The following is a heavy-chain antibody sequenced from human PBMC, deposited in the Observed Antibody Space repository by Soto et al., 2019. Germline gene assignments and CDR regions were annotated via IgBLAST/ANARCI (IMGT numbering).Heavy chain of an antibody. CDR1: GDSVSSNSAA. D-gene: IGHD6-6*01. CDR3: AREYSSSSPYYYYGMDV. CDR2: TYYRSKWYN. V-gene: IGHV6-1*01. J-gene: IGHJ6*02. Sequence: SQTLSLTCAISGDSVSSNSAAWNWIRQSPSRGLEWLGRTYYRSKWYNDYAVSVKSRITINPDTSKNQFSLQLNSVTPEDTAVYYFAREYSSSSPYYYYGMDVWGQGTTVTVSS.